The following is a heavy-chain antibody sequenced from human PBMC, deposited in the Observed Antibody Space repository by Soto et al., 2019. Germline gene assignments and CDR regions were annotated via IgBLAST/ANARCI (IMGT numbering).Heavy chain of an antibody. J-gene: IGHJ5*02. V-gene: IGHV3-7*03. Sequence: EVQLVESGGGLVQPGGSLRLSCAASGFTFTNYWMNWVRQAPGKGLEWVVNIKQDGSENYYVDSVKGRFTISRDNAKNSLYLQMNSLRAEDTAVYYCARGMIIAANWFDPWGQGTLVTVSS. D-gene: IGHD6-13*01. CDR3: ARGMIIAANWFDP. CDR1: GFTFTNYW. CDR2: IKQDGSEN.